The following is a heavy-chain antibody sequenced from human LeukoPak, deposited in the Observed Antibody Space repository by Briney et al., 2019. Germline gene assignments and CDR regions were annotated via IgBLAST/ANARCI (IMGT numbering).Heavy chain of an antibody. J-gene: IGHJ5*02. Sequence: SETLSLTCTVSGGSIRRSPYYWGWIRQPPGKGLEWIGSIYYGGTTFYNSSLKSRVTISVDTSKNQFSLKLRSVTAADTAVYYCARVPENWFDPWGQGTLVIVSS. CDR2: IYYGGTT. CDR3: ARVPENWFDP. V-gene: IGHV4-39*07. CDR1: GGSIRRSPYY.